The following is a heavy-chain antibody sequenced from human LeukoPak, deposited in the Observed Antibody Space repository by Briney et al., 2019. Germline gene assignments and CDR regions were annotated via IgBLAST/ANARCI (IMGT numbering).Heavy chain of an antibody. CDR2: IIPIFGTA. V-gene: IGHV1-18*01. D-gene: IGHD4-17*01. Sequence: ASVKVSCKASAYTFTAYYIHWVRQAPGQGLEWMGGIIPIFGTANYAQKLQGRVTMTTDTSTSTAYMELRSLRSDDTAVYYCARSPPYTVTTLDYWGQGTLVTVSS. CDR1: AYTFTAYY. J-gene: IGHJ4*02. CDR3: ARSPPYTVTTLDY.